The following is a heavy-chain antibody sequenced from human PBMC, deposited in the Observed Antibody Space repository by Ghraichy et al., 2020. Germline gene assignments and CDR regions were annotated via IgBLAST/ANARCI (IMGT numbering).Heavy chain of an antibody. D-gene: IGHD3-9*01. CDR2: IIPIFGTA. CDR1: GGTFSSYA. V-gene: IGHV1-69*13. J-gene: IGHJ6*02. Sequence: SVKVSCKASGGTFSSYAISWVRQAPGQGLEWMGGIIPIFGTANYAQKFQGRVTITADESTSTAYMELSSLRSEDTAVYYCARRGPVLRYFDWLPYYYYGMDVWGQGTTVTVSS. CDR3: ARRGPVLRYFDWLPYYYYGMDV.